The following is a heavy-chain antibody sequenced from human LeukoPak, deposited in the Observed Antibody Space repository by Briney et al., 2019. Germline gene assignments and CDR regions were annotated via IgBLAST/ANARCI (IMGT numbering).Heavy chain of an antibody. CDR2: INPSGGST. Sequence: ASVKVSCKASGYTFTSSYMHWVRQAPGQGLEWMGIINPSGGSTSYAQKFQGRVTMTRDTSTSTVYMELSSLRSEDTAVYYCASEKDGSGSYYNWFDPWGQGTLVTVSS. J-gene: IGHJ5*02. CDR3: ASEKDGSGSYYNWFDP. V-gene: IGHV1-46*01. D-gene: IGHD3-10*01. CDR1: GYTFTSSY.